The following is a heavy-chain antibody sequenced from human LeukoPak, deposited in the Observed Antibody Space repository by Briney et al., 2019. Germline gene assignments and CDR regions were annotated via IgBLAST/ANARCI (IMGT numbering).Heavy chain of an antibody. CDR2: MNPKSGNT. CDR3: ARGRVKRGYSGYDYDY. Sequence: ASVKVSCKASGYTFTSYDINWVRPPPSQGLEWMGWMNPKSGNTGYAQKFQGRVTMTRNTSISTAYMELSRLRSEDTAVYYCARGRVKRGYSGYDYDYWGQGTLVTVSS. D-gene: IGHD5-12*01. V-gene: IGHV1-8*01. J-gene: IGHJ4*02. CDR1: GYTFTSYD.